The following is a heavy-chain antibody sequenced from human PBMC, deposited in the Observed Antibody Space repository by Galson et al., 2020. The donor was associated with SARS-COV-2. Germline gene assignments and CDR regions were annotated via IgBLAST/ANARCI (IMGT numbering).Heavy chain of an antibody. D-gene: IGHD3-22*01. CDR1: GFTFSTYG. Sequence: GESLKISCAASGFTFSTYGMHWVRQAPGKGLEWVAVISYDGSNKFYADSVKGRFSISRDNSKNTLYLQMSSLRPEDTAVYYCASLPPSYLTYYYDSSDSDDVFHIWGQGTTVTVSS. J-gene: IGHJ3*02. CDR2: ISYDGSNK. CDR3: ASLPPSYLTYYYDSSDSDDVFHI. V-gene: IGHV3-30*03.